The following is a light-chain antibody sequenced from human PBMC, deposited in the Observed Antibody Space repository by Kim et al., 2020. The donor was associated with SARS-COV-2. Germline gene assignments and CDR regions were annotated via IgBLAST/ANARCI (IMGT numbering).Light chain of an antibody. CDR3: QSYDSSLEV. CDR2: GNS. J-gene: IGLJ2*01. CDR1: SSNIGAGYD. Sequence: QSVLTQPPSVSGAPGQRVTISCTGSSSNIGAGYDVHWYQQLPGTAPKLLIYGNSNRPSGVPDRFSGSKSGTSASLAITGLQAEDEADYYCQSYDSSLEVFGGGTQLTVL. V-gene: IGLV1-40*01.